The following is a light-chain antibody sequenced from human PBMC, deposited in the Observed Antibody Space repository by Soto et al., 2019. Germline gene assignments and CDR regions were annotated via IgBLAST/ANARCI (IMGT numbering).Light chain of an antibody. V-gene: IGKV3-20*01. CDR2: GAS. J-gene: IGKJ1*01. CDR1: QSVSSSY. Sequence: EIVLKQSPGTLSLSPGERATLTCRASQSVSSSYLAWYQQKPGQAPSLLIYGASTRATGIPARFSGSGSGTEFTLTISSLQSEDFAVYYCQQYGSSGTFGQGTKVDIK. CDR3: QQYGSSGT.